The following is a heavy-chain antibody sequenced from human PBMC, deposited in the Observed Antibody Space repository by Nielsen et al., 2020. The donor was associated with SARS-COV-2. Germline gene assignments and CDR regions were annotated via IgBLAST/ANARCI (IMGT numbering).Heavy chain of an antibody. J-gene: IGHJ4*02. D-gene: IGHD1-1*01. CDR2: RHYGGNI. V-gene: IGHV4-39*01. Sequence: SETLSLTCSVSGASISGSSYYWGWIRQPPGKGLEWIGSRHYGGNIYYSPSLKSRVAVSVDTFQNQFSLKLTSVTAADTAIYYCVTLLWNEATFDYWGQGAQVTVSS. CDR1: GASISGSSYY. CDR3: VTLLWNEATFDY.